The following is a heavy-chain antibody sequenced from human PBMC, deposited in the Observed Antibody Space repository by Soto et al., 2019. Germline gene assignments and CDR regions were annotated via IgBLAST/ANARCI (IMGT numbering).Heavy chain of an antibody. J-gene: IGHJ4*02. CDR3: AKDEGTSSTVFDY. Sequence: QVHLVQSGAEVKKPGSSVKVSCKASGGTLTSYAINWVRQAPGQGLEWMGSIIPIFGSINYAQKFQGRVTITADESTSTGYMELSSLRSEDSALYYCAKDEGTSSTVFDYWGQGTRVTVPS. CDR1: GGTLTSYA. D-gene: IGHD4-4*01. V-gene: IGHV1-69*18. CDR2: IIPIFGSI.